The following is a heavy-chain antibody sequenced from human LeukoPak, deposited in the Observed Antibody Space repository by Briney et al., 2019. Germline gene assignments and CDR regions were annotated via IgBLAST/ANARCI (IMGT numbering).Heavy chain of an antibody. CDR3: ARQPVVVIADPFDY. CDR1: GGSLSGYY. D-gene: IGHD2-21*01. J-gene: IGHJ4*02. CDR2: INHSGST. V-gene: IGHV4-34*01. Sequence: PSETLSLTCAVYGGSLSGYYWSWIRQPPGKGLEWIGEINHSGSTNYNPSLKSRVTISVDTSKNQFSLKLSSVTAADTAVYYCARQPVVVIADPFDYWGQGTLVTVSS.